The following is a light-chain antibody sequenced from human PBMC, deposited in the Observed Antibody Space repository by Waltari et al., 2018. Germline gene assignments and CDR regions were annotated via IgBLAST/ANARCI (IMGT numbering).Light chain of an antibody. CDR1: QSISSW. CDR2: DAS. CDR3: QQYNSYSRT. Sequence: DIQMTQSPSTLPASVGDRVTITCRASQSISSWLAWYQQKPRKAPKLLIYDASSLESGVPSRFSGSGSGTEFTLTISSLQPDDFATYYCQQYNSYSRTFGQGTKVEIK. V-gene: IGKV1-5*01. J-gene: IGKJ1*01.